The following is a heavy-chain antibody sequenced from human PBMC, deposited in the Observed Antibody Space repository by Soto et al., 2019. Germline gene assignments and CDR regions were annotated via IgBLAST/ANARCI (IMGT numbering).Heavy chain of an antibody. Sequence: ASVKVSCKASGDTFSFYTINWVRQAPGLGLEWMGRVNPILSMSNYAQKFQGRVTMTADKSTSTAYMELSSLRSEDTAVYYCASFRGSYGMDVWGQGTTVTVSS. J-gene: IGHJ6*02. CDR3: ASFRGSYGMDV. CDR1: GDTFSFYT. D-gene: IGHD3-10*01. V-gene: IGHV1-69*02. CDR2: VNPILSMS.